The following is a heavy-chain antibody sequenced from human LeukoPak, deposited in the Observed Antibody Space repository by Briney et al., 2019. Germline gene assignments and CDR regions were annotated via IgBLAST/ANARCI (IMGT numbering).Heavy chain of an antibody. CDR2: ISSSGSTI. V-gene: IGHV3-48*03. Sequence: GGSLRLSCAASGFTFSSYEMNWVRQAPGKGLEWVSYISSSGSTIYYADSVKGRFTISRDNAKNPLYLQMNSLRAEDTAVYYCARGEYYYDSSVHDYWGQGTLVTVSS. J-gene: IGHJ4*02. CDR3: ARGEYYYDSSVHDY. D-gene: IGHD3-22*01. CDR1: GFTFSSYE.